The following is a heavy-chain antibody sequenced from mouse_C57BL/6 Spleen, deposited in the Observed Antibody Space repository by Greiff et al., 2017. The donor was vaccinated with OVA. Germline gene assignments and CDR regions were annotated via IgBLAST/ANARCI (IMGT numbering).Heavy chain of an antibody. CDR1: GYTFTSYW. J-gene: IGHJ4*01. CDR3: ARPLYEYDRVYAMDY. V-gene: IGHV1-55*01. CDR2: IYPGSGST. Sequence: VQLKQPGAELVKPGASVKMSCKASGYTFTSYWITWVKQRPGQGLEWIGDIYPGSGSTNYNEKFKSRATLPVDTSSSTAYMQLSSLTSEDSAVYHCARPLYEYDRVYAMDYWGQGTSVTVSS. D-gene: IGHD2-4*01.